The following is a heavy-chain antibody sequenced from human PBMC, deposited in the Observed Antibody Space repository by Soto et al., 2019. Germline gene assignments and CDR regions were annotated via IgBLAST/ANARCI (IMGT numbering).Heavy chain of an antibody. CDR2: IYYSGST. CDR3: ARDSDSSGYGFYVDY. V-gene: IGHV4-59*12. CDR1: GGSISSYY. J-gene: IGHJ4*02. D-gene: IGHD3-22*01. Sequence: PSETLSLTCTVSGGSISSYYWSWIRQPPGKGLEWIGYIYYSGSTNYNPSLKSRVTISVDTSKNQFSLKLSSVTAADTAVYYCARDSDSSGYGFYVDYWGQGTLVTVSS.